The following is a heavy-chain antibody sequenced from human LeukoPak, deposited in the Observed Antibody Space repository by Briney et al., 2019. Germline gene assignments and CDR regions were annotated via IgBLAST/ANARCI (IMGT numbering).Heavy chain of an antibody. J-gene: IGHJ4*02. CDR2: INHSGST. Sequence: PSETLSLTCTVSGGSISSYYWSWIRQPPGKGLEWIGEINHSGSTNYNPSLKSRVTISVDTSKNQFSLKLSSVTAADTAVYYCARGFAAAGQFDYWGQGTLVTVSS. CDR3: ARGFAAAGQFDY. D-gene: IGHD6-13*01. V-gene: IGHV4-34*01. CDR1: GGSISSYY.